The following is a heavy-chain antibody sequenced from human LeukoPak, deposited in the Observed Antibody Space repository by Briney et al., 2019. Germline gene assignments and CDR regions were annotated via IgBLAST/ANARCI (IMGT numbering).Heavy chain of an antibody. CDR3: ARGLINGHDFDY. D-gene: IGHD5-12*01. CDR2: INPNSGAT. Sequence: ASVKVSCKTSGYSFSGYYMHWVRQAPGQGLEWMGWINPNSGATNYAQNFQGWVTMTRDTSVNTGYMELRRLTSDDTAVYYCARGLINGHDFDYWGQGTLVTVSS. CDR1: GYSFSGYY. J-gene: IGHJ4*02. V-gene: IGHV1-2*04.